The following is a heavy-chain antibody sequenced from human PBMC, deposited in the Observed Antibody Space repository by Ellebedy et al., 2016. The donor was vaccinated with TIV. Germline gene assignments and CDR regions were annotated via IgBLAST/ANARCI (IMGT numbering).Heavy chain of an antibody. CDR3: VKAWGD. V-gene: IGHV3-64D*06. D-gene: IGHD3-16*01. Sequence: GESLKISCSASGFTSSSYAMHWVRQAPGKGLEYVSAIVGNGGSTYYADSVKGRFTISRDNSKNTLYLQMSSLRPEGTAVYYCVKAWGDWGQGTLVTVSS. CDR2: IVGNGGST. J-gene: IGHJ4*02. CDR1: GFTSSSYA.